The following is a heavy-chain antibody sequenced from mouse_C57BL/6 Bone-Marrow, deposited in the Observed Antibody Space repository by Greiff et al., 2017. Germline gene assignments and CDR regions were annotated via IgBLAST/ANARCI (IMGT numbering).Heavy chain of an antibody. D-gene: IGHD1-2*01. Sequence: QVQLQQPGAELVRPGTSVKLSCKASGYTFTSYWMHWVKQRPGQGLEWIGVIDPSDSYTNYNQKFKGKATLTVDTSSSTAYMQLSSLTSEASAVYYCARLLRRWYFDVWGTGTTVTVSS. CDR2: IDPSDSYT. CDR1: GYTFTSYW. J-gene: IGHJ1*03. CDR3: ARLLRRWYFDV. V-gene: IGHV1-59*01.